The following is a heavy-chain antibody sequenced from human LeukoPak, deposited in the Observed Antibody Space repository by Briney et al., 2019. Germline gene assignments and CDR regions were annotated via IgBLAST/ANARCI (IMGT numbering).Heavy chain of an antibody. V-gene: IGHV3-48*04. J-gene: IGHJ4*02. D-gene: IGHD3-9*01. CDR1: GFTFSTYW. CDR2: ISSSSSTI. CDR3: ARGDILTGYDY. Sequence: GGSLRLSCAASGFTFSTYWMNWVRQAPGKGLEWVSYISSSSSTIYYADSVKGRFTISRDNAKNSLYLQMNSLRAEDTAVYYCARGDILTGYDYWGQGTLVTVSS.